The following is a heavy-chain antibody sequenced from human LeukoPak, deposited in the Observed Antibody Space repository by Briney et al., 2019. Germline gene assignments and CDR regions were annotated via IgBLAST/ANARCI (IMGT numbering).Heavy chain of an antibody. CDR3: SREEVAVAAYYSDY. CDR2: ISSSSSYI. D-gene: IGHD6-19*01. V-gene: IGHV3-21*01. Sequence: GGSLRLSCAASGFTFSSYSMNWVRQAPGKGLEWVSSISSSSSYIYYADSVKGRFTISRDNAKNSLYLQMNSLRAEDTAVYYCSREEVAVAAYYSDYWGQGTLVTVSS. CDR1: GFTFSSYS. J-gene: IGHJ4*02.